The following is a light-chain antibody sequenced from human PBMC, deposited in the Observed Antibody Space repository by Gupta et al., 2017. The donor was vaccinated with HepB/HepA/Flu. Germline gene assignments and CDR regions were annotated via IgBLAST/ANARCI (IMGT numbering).Light chain of an antibody. CDR1: SSNIGGNT. Sequence: QSVLTQPPSASGTPGQRVTISCSGSSSNIGGNTVIWYQQLPGTAPKLLIHSNNQRPSGVPDRFSGSKSGTSASLAISGLQADDEGEYYCAAWDDSRNGWVFGGGTKLTVL. V-gene: IGLV1-44*01. J-gene: IGLJ3*02. CDR2: SNN. CDR3: AAWDDSRNGWV.